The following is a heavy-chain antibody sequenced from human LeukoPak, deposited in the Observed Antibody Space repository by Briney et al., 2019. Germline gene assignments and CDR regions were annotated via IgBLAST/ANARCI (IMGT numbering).Heavy chain of an antibody. CDR3: SRGVGATDS. CDR2: ITSDGSST. Sequence: EGSLRLSCTASGFTFSSYWMHWVRQAPGKGLEWVSRITSDGSSTSHADSVKGRFTISRDNAKNTLYLQMNSLRAEDTAVYYCSRGVGATDSWGQGTLVTVSS. V-gene: IGHV3-74*01. CDR1: GFTFSSYW. D-gene: IGHD1-26*01. J-gene: IGHJ4*02.